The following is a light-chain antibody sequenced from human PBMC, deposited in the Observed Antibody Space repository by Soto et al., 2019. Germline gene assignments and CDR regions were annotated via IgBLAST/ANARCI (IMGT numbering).Light chain of an antibody. V-gene: IGKV1-5*03. Sequence: DIQMTQSPSTLSASLVDRVTITCRASQSISSWLAWYQQTPGKAPKLLIYKASSVESGVPSRFSGSGSGTEFTLTISSLQPDDFSTYYCQQSWTFGQGTKVDIK. CDR3: QQSWT. CDR2: KAS. CDR1: QSISSW. J-gene: IGKJ1*01.